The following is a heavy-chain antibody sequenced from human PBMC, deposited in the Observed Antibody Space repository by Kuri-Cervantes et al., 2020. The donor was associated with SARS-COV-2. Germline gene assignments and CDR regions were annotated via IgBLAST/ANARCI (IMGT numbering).Heavy chain of an antibody. Sequence: ASVKVSCKASGYIFTNYALHWVRQAPGQRLEWMGWINAVNGNTKYSQKFQGRVTITRDTSASTAYMELSSLRPEDTALYYCARDRGSQWLAFYDAFDIWGQGTMVTVSS. CDR2: INAVNGNT. CDR1: GYIFTNYA. J-gene: IGHJ3*02. D-gene: IGHD6-19*01. CDR3: ARDRGSQWLAFYDAFDI. V-gene: IGHV1-3*01.